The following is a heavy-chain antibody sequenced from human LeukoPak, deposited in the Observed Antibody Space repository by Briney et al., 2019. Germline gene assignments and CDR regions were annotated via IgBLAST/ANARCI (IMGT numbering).Heavy chain of an antibody. CDR2: IYYSGST. V-gene: IGHV4-59*01. J-gene: IGHJ1*01. D-gene: IGHD6-13*01. CDR3: ARDSALAAAGRIQH. CDR1: GGSISSYY. Sequence: SETLSLTCTVSGGSISSYYWSWFRQPPGKGLEWIGYIYYSGSTNYNPSLKSRVTISVDTSKNQFSLKLSSVTAADTAVYYCARDSALAAAGRIQHWGQGTLVTVSS.